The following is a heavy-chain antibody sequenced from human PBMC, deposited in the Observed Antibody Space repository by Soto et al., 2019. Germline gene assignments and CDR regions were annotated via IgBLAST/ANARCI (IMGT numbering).Heavy chain of an antibody. Sequence: GGSLRLSCAASGFTFSSYAMSWVRQAPGKGLEWVSAISGSGGSTYYADSLKGRFTISRDNSKNTLYLQMNSLRAEDTAVYYCAKVSETGTTFSYYCMDVWGQVTTVTVSS. J-gene: IGHJ6*02. D-gene: IGHD1-1*01. CDR1: GFTFSSYA. CDR2: ISGSGGST. CDR3: AKVSETGTTFSYYCMDV. V-gene: IGHV3-23*01.